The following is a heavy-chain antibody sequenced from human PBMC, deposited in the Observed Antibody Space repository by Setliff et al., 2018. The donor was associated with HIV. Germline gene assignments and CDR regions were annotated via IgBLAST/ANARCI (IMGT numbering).Heavy chain of an antibody. J-gene: IGHJ4*02. D-gene: IGHD3-16*02. CDR2: IRFDGSNK. V-gene: IGHV3-30*02. Sequence: PGGSLRLSCAASGFTFSTFGLHWVRQAPGKGLEWVAFIRFDGSNKYYADSVKGRFTISRDNSKNTQYLQMNSLRAEDTAVYYCARIYNYVWGTYRNFDYWGQGTLVTVS. CDR1: GFTFSTFG. CDR3: ARIYNYVWGTYRNFDY.